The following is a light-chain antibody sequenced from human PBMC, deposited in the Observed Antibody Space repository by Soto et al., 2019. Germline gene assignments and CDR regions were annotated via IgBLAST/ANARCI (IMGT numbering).Light chain of an antibody. Sequence: EIVLTQSPATLSLSPGERATLSCRASQSVSPYLAWYQQRPGQAPRLLIYDTSNRATGIPARFSSSGSGTDFTLTISGLEPEDFAVYYCKQRQSWPWTFGQGTKVEIK. CDR2: DTS. V-gene: IGKV3-11*01. CDR1: QSVSPY. J-gene: IGKJ1*01. CDR3: KQRQSWPWT.